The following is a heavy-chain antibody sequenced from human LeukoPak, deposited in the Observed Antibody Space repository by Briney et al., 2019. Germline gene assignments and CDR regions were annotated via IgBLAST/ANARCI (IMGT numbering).Heavy chain of an antibody. CDR1: GFTFSNAW. D-gene: IGHD3-10*01. V-gene: IGHV3-15*01. J-gene: IGHJ4*02. CDR2: IKSKTDGGTT. CDR3: TTDDLGILWFGESRTDY. Sequence: GGSLRLSCAASGFTFSNAWMSWVRQAPGKGLEWVGRIKSKTDGGTTDYAAPVKGRFTISRDDSKNTLYLQMNSLKTEDTAVYYCTTDDLGILWFGESRTDYWGQGTLVTVSS.